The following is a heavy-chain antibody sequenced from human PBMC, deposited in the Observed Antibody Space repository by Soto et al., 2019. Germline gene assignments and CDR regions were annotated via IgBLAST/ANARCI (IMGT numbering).Heavy chain of an antibody. J-gene: IGHJ2*01. V-gene: IGHV4-59*01. CDR3: ARVKVTTIYWYFDL. D-gene: IGHD4-17*01. CDR1: GGSISSYY. CDR2: IYYSGST. Sequence: QVQLQESGPGLVKPSETLSLTCTVSGGSISSYYWSWIRQPPGKGLEWIGYIYYSGSTNYNPSLKSRVTISVDTSKNQFSLKLSSVTAADTAVYYCARVKVTTIYWYFDLWGRGTLVTVSS.